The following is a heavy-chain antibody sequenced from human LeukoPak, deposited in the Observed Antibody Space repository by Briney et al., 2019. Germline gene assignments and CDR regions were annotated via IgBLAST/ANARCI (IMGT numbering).Heavy chain of an antibody. CDR2: ISSNGGST. CDR1: GFTLSSYA. Sequence: PGGSLRLSCSASGFTLSSYAMHWVRQAPGRGLEYVSAISSNGGSTYYADSVKGRFTISRDNSENTLYLQMGSLRTEDMAVYYCARRYCSGPNCYAFDYWGQGTLVTVSS. CDR3: ARRYCSGPNCYAFDY. V-gene: IGHV3-64*02. J-gene: IGHJ4*02. D-gene: IGHD2-15*01.